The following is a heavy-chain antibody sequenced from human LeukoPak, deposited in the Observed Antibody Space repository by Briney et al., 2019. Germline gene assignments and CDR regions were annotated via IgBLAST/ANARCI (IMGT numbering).Heavy chain of an antibody. D-gene: IGHD6-19*01. J-gene: IGHJ4*02. V-gene: IGHV1-2*02. Sequence: GASVKVSCKASGYTLTGYYMHWVRQAPGQGLEWMGWINPNSGGTNYAQKFQGRVTVTRDTSISTAYMELSRLRSDDTAVYYCARDPSIAVAGYFDYWGQGTLVTVSS. CDR3: ARDPSIAVAGYFDY. CDR1: GYTLTGYY. CDR2: INPNSGGT.